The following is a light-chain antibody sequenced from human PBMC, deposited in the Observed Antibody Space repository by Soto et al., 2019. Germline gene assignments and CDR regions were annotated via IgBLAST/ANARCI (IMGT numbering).Light chain of an antibody. Sequence: DIQMTQAPSTHSASVGDRVTITCRASQSINAWLAWYQQKPGKAPKLLIYDVSTLDSGVPSRFSGSASGTECTLTISYLESDDFATYYCQQYHRYSTFGQGTKVDIK. CDR1: QSINAW. V-gene: IGKV1-5*01. CDR2: DVS. CDR3: QQYHRYST. J-gene: IGKJ1*01.